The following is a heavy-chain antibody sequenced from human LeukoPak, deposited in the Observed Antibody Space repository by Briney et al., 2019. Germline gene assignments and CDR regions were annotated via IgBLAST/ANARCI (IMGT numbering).Heavy chain of an antibody. Sequence: GASVKVSCKASGYTFTGYYMHWVRQAPGQGLEWMGWINPNSGGTNYAQKFQGRVTMTRDTSISTAYMELSRLRSDDTAVYYCARGLDPYCSSTSCYRPGRDYWGQGTLVTVSS. J-gene: IGHJ4*02. CDR1: GYTFTGYY. CDR2: INPNSGGT. CDR3: ARGLDPYCSSTSCYRPGRDY. V-gene: IGHV1-2*02. D-gene: IGHD2-2*01.